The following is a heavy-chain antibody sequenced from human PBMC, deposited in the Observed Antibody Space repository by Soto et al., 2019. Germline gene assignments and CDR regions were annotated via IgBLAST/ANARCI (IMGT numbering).Heavy chain of an antibody. Sequence: GESLKISCKGSGYSFTSYWIGRVRQMPGKGLEWMGIIYPGDSDTRYSPSFQGQVTISADKSISTAYLQWSSLKASDTAMYYCARELRDLRYGMDVWGQGTTVTVSS. D-gene: IGHD1-7*01. CDR1: GYSFTSYW. CDR3: ARELRDLRYGMDV. CDR2: IYPGDSDT. V-gene: IGHV5-51*01. J-gene: IGHJ6*02.